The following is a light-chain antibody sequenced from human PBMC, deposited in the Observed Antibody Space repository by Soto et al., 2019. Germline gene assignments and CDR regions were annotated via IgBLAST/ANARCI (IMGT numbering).Light chain of an antibody. CDR3: MQAIQAPRT. CDR2: LGS. Sequence: DIVLTQSPLSLPVTPGEPASISCRSSQSLLHSNGNIYLDWYLQKPGQSPQLLIYLGSIRASGVTDRFSGSGSGTDFTLKITRVEAEDVGVYYCMQAIQAPRTFGLATTVEIK. V-gene: IGKV2-28*01. CDR1: QSLLHSNGNIY. J-gene: IGKJ1*01.